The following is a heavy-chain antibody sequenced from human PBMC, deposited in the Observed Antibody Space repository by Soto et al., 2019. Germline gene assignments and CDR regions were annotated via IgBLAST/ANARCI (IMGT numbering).Heavy chain of an antibody. V-gene: IGHV1-69*12. CDR1: GDTFRSYA. Sequence: QVQLVQSGAEVKKPGSSVKVSCKDSGDTFRSYAISWVRQAPGQGLEWMGEIIPIFGSAKYAQKFQGRVTISADVFTRTAYVELSSLRSEDTAIYFCAKASDQLGPLGAFDIWGQGTMVTVSS. CDR3: AKASDQLGPLGAFDI. D-gene: IGHD2-2*01. J-gene: IGHJ3*02. CDR2: IIPIFGSA.